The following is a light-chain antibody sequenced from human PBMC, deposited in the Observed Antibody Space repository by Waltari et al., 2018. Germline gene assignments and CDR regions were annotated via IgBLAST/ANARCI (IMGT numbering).Light chain of an antibody. CDR1: QSFSGY. Sequence: EIVLTQSPATLSLSPGERASLSCRASQSFSGYLAWYQQKHGQATRLLIFDASNTATGIPARFSGSGSGTDFTLTISSLEPEDFAIYYCQQRDTFGQGTKLEIK. V-gene: IGKV3-11*01. CDR3: QQRDT. J-gene: IGKJ2*01. CDR2: DAS.